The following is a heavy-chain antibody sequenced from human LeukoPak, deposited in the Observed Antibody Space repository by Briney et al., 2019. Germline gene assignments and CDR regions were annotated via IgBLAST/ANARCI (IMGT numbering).Heavy chain of an antibody. J-gene: IGHJ6*03. CDR2: IYHSGST. Sequence: SETLSLTCTVSGGSISSSNWWSWVRQPPGKGLEWIGEIYHSGSTNYNPSLKSRVTISVDKSKNQFSLKLSSVTAADTAVYYCARVKGDYYYYYMDVWGKGTTVTVSS. V-gene: IGHV4-4*02. D-gene: IGHD3-10*01. CDR3: ARVKGDYYYYYMDV. CDR1: GGSISSSNW.